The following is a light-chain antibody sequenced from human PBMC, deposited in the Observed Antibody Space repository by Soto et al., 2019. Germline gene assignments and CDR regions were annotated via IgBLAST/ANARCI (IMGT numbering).Light chain of an antibody. CDR2: EVS. V-gene: IGLV2-23*02. Sequence: QSVLTQPASVSGSPGQSITISCTGTSRDVGLYNLVSWYQQLPGKAPKLIIYEVSERPSGISDRFSGSKSGNTASLTISGLQDGAEDDYYCCSYVGSSILMFGGGTQVTVL. CDR1: SRDVGLYNL. CDR3: CSYVGSSILM. J-gene: IGLJ3*02.